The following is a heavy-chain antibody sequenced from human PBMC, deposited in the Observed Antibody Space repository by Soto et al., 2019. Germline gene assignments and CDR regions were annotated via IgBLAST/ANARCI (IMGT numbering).Heavy chain of an antibody. D-gene: IGHD6-13*01. CDR2: ISGSGGST. Sequence: GGSLRLSCAASGFTFSSYAMSWVRQAPGKGLEWVSAISGSGGSTYYAHSEKGRFTISRDNSKNTLYLQMNCLRAEDTAVYYCAKCLLGYSSSWAYFDYWGQGTLVTVSS. J-gene: IGHJ4*02. CDR3: AKCLLGYSSSWAYFDY. V-gene: IGHV3-23*01. CDR1: GFTFSSYA.